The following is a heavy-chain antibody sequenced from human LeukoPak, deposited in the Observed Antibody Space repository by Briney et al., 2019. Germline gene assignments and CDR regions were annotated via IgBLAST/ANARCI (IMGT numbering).Heavy chain of an antibody. D-gene: IGHD1-26*01. Sequence: GGSLRLSCAASGFTFRNYVIHWVRQAPGKGLEWVAVTSSDLNVKLYADSVKGRFTISRDNSRSTLYLQMNSLRPEDTAIYYCAKYGPQDSGSSHFDYWGQGALVTVSS. CDR2: TSSDLNVK. CDR1: GFTFRNYV. CDR3: AKYGPQDSGSSHFDY. V-gene: IGHV3-30*18. J-gene: IGHJ4*02.